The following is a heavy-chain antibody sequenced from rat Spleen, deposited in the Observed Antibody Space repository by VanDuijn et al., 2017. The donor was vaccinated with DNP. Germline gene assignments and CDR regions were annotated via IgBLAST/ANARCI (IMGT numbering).Heavy chain of an antibody. Sequence: QVQLQQSGAELAKPGSSVKISCKASGYTFNSFYRGWIKQTTGQGLEYIGYINTGSGGTNYNEKFKGKATLTVDKSSSTAFMQLSSLTPDDSAVYYCAGGSRVWFAYWGQGTLVTVPS. J-gene: IGHJ3*01. D-gene: IGHD1-11*01. CDR3: AGGSRVWFAY. CDR1: GYTFNSFY. CDR2: INTGSGGT. V-gene: IGHV1-43*01.